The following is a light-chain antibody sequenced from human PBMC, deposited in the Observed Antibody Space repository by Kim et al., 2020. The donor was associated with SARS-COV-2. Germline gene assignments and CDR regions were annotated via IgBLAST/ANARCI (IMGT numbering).Light chain of an antibody. V-gene: IGLV10-54*01. CDR2: RKN. CDR3: STWDSSLSAVV. CDR1: SNNVGNRG. Sequence: QTATLTCTGNSNNVGNRGAAWQQQHQGHPPKLLSYRKNNRPSGSSERFSASRAGNTASLTIIGIQPEDEADYFCSTWDSSLSAVVFGGGTQLTVL. J-gene: IGLJ2*01.